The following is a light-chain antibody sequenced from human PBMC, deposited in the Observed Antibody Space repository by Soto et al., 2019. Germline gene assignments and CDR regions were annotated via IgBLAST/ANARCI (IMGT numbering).Light chain of an antibody. CDR2: GAS. CDR3: HQYGSSPWT. CDR1: QSVSSSY. V-gene: IGKV3-20*01. Sequence: EIVLTQSPGTLSLSPGERATLSCRASQSVSSSYLAWYQQKPGQAPRLLIYGASSRATGIPDRFGGSGSVTDFSLTITTLEPDEFAVYYGHQYGSSPWTCSQATKVEVK. J-gene: IGKJ1*01.